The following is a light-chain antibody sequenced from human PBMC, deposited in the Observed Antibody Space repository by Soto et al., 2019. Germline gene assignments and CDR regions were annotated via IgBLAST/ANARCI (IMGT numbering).Light chain of an antibody. CDR2: GTS. CDR3: QQYAASPWT. CDR1: QSVSSSY. Sequence: EIVLTQSPGTLSLSPGERATLSCRASQSVSSSYLAWYQQKPGQAPRLLIYGTSSRATGIPDMFSGSGSGTDFTLTISRLEPEDFAVYYCQQYAASPWTFGQGTKVEIK. J-gene: IGKJ1*01. V-gene: IGKV3-20*01.